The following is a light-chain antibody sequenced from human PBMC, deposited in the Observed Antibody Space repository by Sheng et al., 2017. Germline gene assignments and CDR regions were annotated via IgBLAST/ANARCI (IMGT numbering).Light chain of an antibody. CDR3: QQYDAWPRT. J-gene: IGKJ1*01. V-gene: IGKV3D-15*01. CDR2: GAS. CDR1: QSVSSY. Sequence: EIVMTQSPATLSVSPGGRATLSCRASQSVSSYLAWYQQQPGRAPRLLIYGASTRATGIPDRFSGSGSGTDFTLTISRLEPEDFAVYYCQQYDAWPRTFGQGTKVEIE.